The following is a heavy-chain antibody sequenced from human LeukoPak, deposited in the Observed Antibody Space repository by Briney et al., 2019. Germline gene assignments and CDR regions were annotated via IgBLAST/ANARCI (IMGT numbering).Heavy chain of an antibody. V-gene: IGHV3-74*01. D-gene: IGHD5-12*01. CDR3: ARDRGYTQDY. CDR1: GFTFSAYW. J-gene: IGHJ4*02. Sequence: GGSLRLSCAASGFTFSAYWMHWVRQPPGKGLVWVSHIKTDGSGATYADSVKGRFTTSRDNAKNTLYLQMNSLRAEDTAIYYCARDRGYTQDYWGQGTLVTVSS. CDR2: IKTDGSGA.